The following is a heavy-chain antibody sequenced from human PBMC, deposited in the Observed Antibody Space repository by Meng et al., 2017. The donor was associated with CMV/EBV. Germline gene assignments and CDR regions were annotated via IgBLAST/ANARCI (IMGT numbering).Heavy chain of an antibody. CDR2: IYYSGST. J-gene: IGHJ5*02. CDR3: AREPDHYNWNRNSAHNWFDP. Sequence: SETLSLTCTVSGGSISSSSYYWGWIRQPPGKGLEWIGSIYYSGSTYYNPSLKSRVTISVDTSKNQFSLKLSSETAADTAVYYCAREPDHYNWNRNSAHNWFDPWGQGTLVTVSS. CDR1: GGSISSSSYY. D-gene: IGHD1-20*01. V-gene: IGHV4-39*07.